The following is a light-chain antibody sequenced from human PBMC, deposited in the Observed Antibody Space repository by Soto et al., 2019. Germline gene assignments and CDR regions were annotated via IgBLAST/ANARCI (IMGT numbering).Light chain of an antibody. Sequence: ESVLTLSPGTLSLSPGERATLSCRASQSVSSSYLAWYQQKPGQAPRLLIYDASGRATGIPDRFSGSGSGTDFTLTISRLEPEDFAVYYCQQYGSSPLTFGGGTKVDIK. CDR3: QQYGSSPLT. CDR1: QSVSSSY. CDR2: DAS. V-gene: IGKV3-20*01. J-gene: IGKJ4*01.